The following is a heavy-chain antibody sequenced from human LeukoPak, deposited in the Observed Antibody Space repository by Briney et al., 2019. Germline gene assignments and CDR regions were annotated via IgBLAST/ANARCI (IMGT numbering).Heavy chain of an antibody. CDR3: ARLDSSGYWFDY. V-gene: IGHV5-51*01. CDR1: GYSFTSYW. J-gene: IGHJ4*02. Sequence: GESLKISWMGSGYSFTSYWIGGVGQMPGKGLEWMGIIYPGDSNKRYRTSLQGQVTISADQSISTAYLQWSSLKASDTAMYYCARLDSSGYWFDYWGQGTLVTAAS. D-gene: IGHD3-22*01. CDR2: IYPGDSNK.